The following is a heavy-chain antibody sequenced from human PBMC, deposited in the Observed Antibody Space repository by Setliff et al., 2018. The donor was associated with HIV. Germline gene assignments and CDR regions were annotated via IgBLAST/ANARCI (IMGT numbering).Heavy chain of an antibody. J-gene: IGHJ6*03. V-gene: IGHV1-69*06. Sequence: GASVKVSCKASGGTFSSYAISWVQQAPGQGLEWMGRIIPIFGTANYAQKFQGRVTITADKSTSTAYMELSSLRSEDTAVYYCARNPQPTGTPDYYYYYYMGVWGKGTTVTVSS. CDR2: IIPIFGTA. D-gene: IGHD1-1*01. CDR3: ARNPQPTGTPDYYYYYYMGV. CDR1: GGTFSSYA.